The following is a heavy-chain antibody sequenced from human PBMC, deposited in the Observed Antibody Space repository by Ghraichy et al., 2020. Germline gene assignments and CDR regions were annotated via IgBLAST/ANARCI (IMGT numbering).Heavy chain of an antibody. D-gene: IGHD3-22*01. CDR3: ASWTSLRGYPAFDI. CDR1: GFTFSSYS. V-gene: IGHV3-21*01. J-gene: IGHJ3*02. Sequence: GGSLRLSCAASGFTFSSYSMNWVRQAPGKGLEWVSSISSSSSYIYYADSVKGRFTISRDNAKNSLYLQMNSLRAEDTAVYYCASWTSLRGYPAFDIWGQGTMVTVSS. CDR2: ISSSSSYI.